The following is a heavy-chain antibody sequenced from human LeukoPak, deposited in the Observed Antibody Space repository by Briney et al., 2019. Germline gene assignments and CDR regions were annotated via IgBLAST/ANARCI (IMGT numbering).Heavy chain of an antibody. CDR2: INPNSGGT. CDR3: ARDAATITEYYFDY. Sequence: ASVKVSCKASGYTFTDYYMHRVRQAPGQGLEWMGRINPNSGGTNYAQKFQGRVTMTRDTSISTAYMELSRLRSDDTAVYYCARDAATITEYYFDYWGQGTLVTVSS. D-gene: IGHD5-24*01. V-gene: IGHV1-2*06. CDR1: GYTFTDYY. J-gene: IGHJ4*02.